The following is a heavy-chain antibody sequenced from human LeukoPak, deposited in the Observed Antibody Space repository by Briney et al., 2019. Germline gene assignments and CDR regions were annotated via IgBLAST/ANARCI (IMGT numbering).Heavy chain of an antibody. CDR2: IPTSGISV. J-gene: IGHJ4*02. CDR1: GFSFSRNY. V-gene: IGHV3-11*01. Sequence: KPGGSLRLSCAASGFSFSRNYMSGVPQTPGKALVWISYIPTSGISVQYADSVRGRFTASRDDAKHSLHLQMDSLRVEDTAVYYCTRAVGLGPGAHFDQWGQGALVIVSS. CDR3: TRAVGLGPGAHFDQ. D-gene: IGHD1-26*01.